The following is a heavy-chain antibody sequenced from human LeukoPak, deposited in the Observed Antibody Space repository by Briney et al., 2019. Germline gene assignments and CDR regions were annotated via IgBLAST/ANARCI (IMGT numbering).Heavy chain of an antibody. CDR3: ARDQANDILTGYATG. Sequence: GGSLRLSCAASGFTFSSYAMHWVRQAPGKGLEWVAVISYDGSNKYYADSVKGRFTISRDNSKNTLYLQMNSLRAEDTAVYYCARDQANDILTGYATGWGQGTLVTVSS. CDR2: ISYDGSNK. D-gene: IGHD3-9*01. J-gene: IGHJ4*02. CDR1: GFTFSSYA. V-gene: IGHV3-30-3*01.